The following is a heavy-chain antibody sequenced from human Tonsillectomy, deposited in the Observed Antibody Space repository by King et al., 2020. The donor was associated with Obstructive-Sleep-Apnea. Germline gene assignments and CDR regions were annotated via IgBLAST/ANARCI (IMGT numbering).Heavy chain of an antibody. V-gene: IGHV3-9*01. CDR1: GFTFDDYA. CDR2: ISWNSGSI. J-gene: IGHJ4*02. CDR3: AKDIGYYGSGTYYDY. Sequence: VQLVESGGGLVQPGRSLRISCAASGFTFDDYAMHWVRQAPGKGLEWVSGISWNSGSIGYADSVKGRFTISRDNAKTSLYLQMNSLRAEDTALYYCAKDIGYYGSGTYYDYWGQGTLVAVSS. D-gene: IGHD3-10*01.